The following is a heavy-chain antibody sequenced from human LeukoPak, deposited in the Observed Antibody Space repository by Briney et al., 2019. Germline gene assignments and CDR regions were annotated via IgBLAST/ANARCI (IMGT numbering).Heavy chain of an antibody. CDR1: GGSFSGYY. J-gene: IGHJ4*02. D-gene: IGHD5-24*01. CDR3: ARGLERWLQRFDY. CDR2: INHSGST. V-gene: IGHV4-34*01. Sequence: SETLSLTCAVYGGSFSGYYWSWIRQPPGKGPEWLGEINHSGSTNYNPSLKSRVTISVDTSKNQFSLKLSSVTAADTAVYYCARGLERWLQRFDYWGQGTLVTVSS.